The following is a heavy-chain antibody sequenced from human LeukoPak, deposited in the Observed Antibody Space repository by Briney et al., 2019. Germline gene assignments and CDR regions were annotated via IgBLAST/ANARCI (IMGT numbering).Heavy chain of an antibody. Sequence: PSETLSLTCTVSGGSISSYYWSWIRQPPGKGLGWIGNIYYVGSTWYNPSLKSRVTISVDTSKNQFSLNLTSVTAADTAVYYCARDLTNTGDFDYWGQGTLVTVSS. CDR2: IYYVGST. D-gene: IGHD4-11*01. CDR3: ARDLTNTGDFDY. CDR1: GGSISSYY. J-gene: IGHJ4*02. V-gene: IGHV4-59*12.